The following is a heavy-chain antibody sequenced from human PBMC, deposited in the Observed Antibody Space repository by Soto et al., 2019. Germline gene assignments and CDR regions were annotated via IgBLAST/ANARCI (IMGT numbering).Heavy chain of an antibody. D-gene: IGHD5-12*01. CDR1: GGSIRSSNW. Sequence: SETLSLTCAVSGGSIRSSNWWTWVRQTPGEGQEWFGEIFHSGTTNYNPSLKSRLTISIDKSQNQFSLKMNSVTAADTAVYYWARGVYGNSGYIIGFFDSWGQGTLVTVSS. CDR3: ARGVYGNSGYIIGFFDS. J-gene: IGHJ4*02. CDR2: IFHSGTT. V-gene: IGHV4-4*02.